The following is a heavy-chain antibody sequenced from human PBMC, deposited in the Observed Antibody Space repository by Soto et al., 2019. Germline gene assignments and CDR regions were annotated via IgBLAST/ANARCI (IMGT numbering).Heavy chain of an antibody. D-gene: IGHD5-18*01. Sequence: PGGSLRLSCAASGFTFSTYAMAWVRQAPGRGLEWVSGVSASGLNTDYADPVKGRFTISRDNSKNTLYLQMNSLRAEDTAVYYCAKDGDKAVAPPYYYYGMDVWGQGTTVTVSS. V-gene: IGHV3-23*01. CDR2: VSASGLNT. CDR3: AKDGDKAVAPPYYYYGMDV. J-gene: IGHJ6*02. CDR1: GFTFSTYA.